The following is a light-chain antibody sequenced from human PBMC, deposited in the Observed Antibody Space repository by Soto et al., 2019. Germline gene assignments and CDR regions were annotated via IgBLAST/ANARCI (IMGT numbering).Light chain of an antibody. CDR3: QKCNSAPFT. CDR2: AAS. Sequence: DIQMTQSPSSLSASVGDRVTITCRASQGIGNSLAWYQQKPGKVPELLIYAASTLQSGVPSRFSGSGSGAYFTLTINNLQPEDVATYYCQKCNSAPFTFGPGTTVDIK. V-gene: IGKV1-27*01. J-gene: IGKJ3*01. CDR1: QGIGNS.